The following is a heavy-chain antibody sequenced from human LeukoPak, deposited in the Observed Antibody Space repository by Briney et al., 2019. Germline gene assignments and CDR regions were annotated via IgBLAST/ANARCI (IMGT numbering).Heavy chain of an antibody. CDR2: ISSSCGNT. D-gene: IGHD3-10*01. Sequence: GGSLRLSCEASGFTFSSYSMTWVRQAPGQGLEWVSAISSSCGNTYYADSVKGRFTISRDNATSTLNLQMNSLRAEDTAVYYCARVTSLDSRYGSRGAVPYWGQGTLVTVSS. CDR1: GFTFSSYS. CDR3: ARVTSLDSRYGSRGAVPY. J-gene: IGHJ4*02. V-gene: IGHV3-21*04.